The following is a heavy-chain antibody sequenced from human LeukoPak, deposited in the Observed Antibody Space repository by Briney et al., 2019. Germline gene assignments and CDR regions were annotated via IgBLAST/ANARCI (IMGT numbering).Heavy chain of an antibody. CDR2: INPTGGST. J-gene: IGHJ4*02. D-gene: IGHD3-22*01. Sequence: ASVKVSCKASGYTFTSYYMNWVRQAPGQGLEWMGVINPTGGSTSYAQKFQGRVTMTRDTSTSTVYMELSSLRSEDTAVYYCARGLEYYDSSGSHFDYCGQGTLVTVSS. CDR1: GYTFTSYY. V-gene: IGHV1-46*01. CDR3: ARGLEYYDSSGSHFDY.